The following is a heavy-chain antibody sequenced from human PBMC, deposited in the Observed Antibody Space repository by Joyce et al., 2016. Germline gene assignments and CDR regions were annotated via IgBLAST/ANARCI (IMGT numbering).Heavy chain of an antibody. D-gene: IGHD3-10*01. CDR1: GFTVSNNY. Sequence: VQLEGSGGGLIQPGGSLRLSCAVSGFTVSNNYMTWVRQAPGKGLECVSAIYSGGNAHYTDSLKGRVTISRDNSKNTVYLQMNSLRVDDTAIYYCARIRSPLSFYFDFWGQGTLVTVSS. V-gene: IGHV3-53*01. J-gene: IGHJ4*02. CDR2: IYSGGNA. CDR3: ARIRSPLSFYFDF.